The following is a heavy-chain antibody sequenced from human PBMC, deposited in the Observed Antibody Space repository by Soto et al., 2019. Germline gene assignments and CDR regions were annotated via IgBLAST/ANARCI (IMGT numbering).Heavy chain of an antibody. CDR3: ARGFLDCSGGSCYSVGAFDI. Sequence: GGSLRLSCAASGFTFSSYSMNWVRQAPGKGLEWVSSISSSSSYIYYADSVKGRFTISRDNAKNSLYLQMNSLRAEDTAVYYWARGFLDCSGGSCYSVGAFDIWGQGTMVTVSS. CDR2: ISSSSSYI. J-gene: IGHJ3*02. D-gene: IGHD2-15*01. V-gene: IGHV3-21*01. CDR1: GFTFSSYS.